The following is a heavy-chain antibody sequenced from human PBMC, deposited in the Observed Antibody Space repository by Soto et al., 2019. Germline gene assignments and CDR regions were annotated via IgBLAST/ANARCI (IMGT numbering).Heavy chain of an antibody. D-gene: IGHD3-16*01. CDR3: STTVITAPLFEY. V-gene: IGHV3-72*01. J-gene: IGHJ4*02. CDR1: GFTFSGHY. CDR2: IRNKPNGHTT. Sequence: QAGGSLRLSCEGSGFTFSGHYMDWVRQAPGKGLEWLGRIRNKPNGHTTEHAASVKGRFTISRDDSKNSVYLQMHSLRSEDTAVYYCSTTVITAPLFEYWGQGTLVTVSS.